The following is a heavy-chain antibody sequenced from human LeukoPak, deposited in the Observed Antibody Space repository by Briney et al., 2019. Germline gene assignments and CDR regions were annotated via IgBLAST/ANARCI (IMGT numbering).Heavy chain of an antibody. CDR3: ARVALSRYSSGWGLFDY. Sequence: PSETLSLTCAVYGGSFSGYYWSWIRQPPGKGLEWIGEINHSGSTNYNPSLKSRVTISVDTSKNQFSLKLSSVTAADTAVYYCARVALSRYSSGWGLFDYWRQGTLVTVSS. D-gene: IGHD6-19*01. V-gene: IGHV4-34*01. J-gene: IGHJ4*02. CDR1: GGSFSGYY. CDR2: INHSGST.